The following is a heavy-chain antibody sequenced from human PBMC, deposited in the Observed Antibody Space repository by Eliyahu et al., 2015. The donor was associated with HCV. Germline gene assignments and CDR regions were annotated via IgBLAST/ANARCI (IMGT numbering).Heavy chain of an antibody. V-gene: IGHV4-59*01. D-gene: IGHD5-12*01. CDR3: ATGERSGYDWDY. CDR1: GGSISTYY. J-gene: IGHJ4*02. CDR2: LHYSGST. Sequence: QVRLQESGPGLVKPSETLSLTCTVSGGSISTYYWSWIRQPPGKGLEWIGYLHYSGSTNYNPSLKSRVTISVDTSKKQFSLKLSSVTAADTAVYYCATGERSGYDWDYWGQGTLVTVSS.